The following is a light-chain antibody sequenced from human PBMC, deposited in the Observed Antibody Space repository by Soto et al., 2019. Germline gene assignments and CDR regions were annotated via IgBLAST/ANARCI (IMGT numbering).Light chain of an antibody. Sequence: DIRMTQSPSSLSASVGDRVTITCRASQSISTYLGWYQQKPGKAPKLLIYGVTRLQSGAPSRFTGSGSGTEFTLTISSLQPEDFATYSCQQSYSNPPTFAQGTKVDIK. V-gene: IGKV1-39*01. J-gene: IGKJ2*01. CDR3: QQSYSNPPT. CDR2: GVT. CDR1: QSISTY.